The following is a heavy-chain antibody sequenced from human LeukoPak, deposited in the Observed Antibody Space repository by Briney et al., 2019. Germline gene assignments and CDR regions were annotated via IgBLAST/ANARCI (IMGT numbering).Heavy chain of an antibody. CDR2: INHSGST. CDR3: ARYLPYWYFDL. J-gene: IGHJ2*01. V-gene: IGHV4-34*01. CDR1: GGSFSGYY. D-gene: IGHD2/OR15-2a*01. Sequence: SETLSLTRAVYGGSFSGYYWSWIRQPPGKGLEWNGEINHSGSTNYNPSLKSRVTISVDTSKNQFSLKLSSVTAADTAVYYCARYLPYWYFDLWGRGTLVTVSS.